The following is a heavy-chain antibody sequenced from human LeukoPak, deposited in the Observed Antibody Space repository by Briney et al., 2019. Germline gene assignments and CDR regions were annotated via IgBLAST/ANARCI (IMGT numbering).Heavy chain of an antibody. V-gene: IGHV3-48*04. Sequence: PGGSLRLSCAASGFTFSSYSMNWVRQAPGKGLEWVSYISSSSSTIYYADSVKGRFTISRDNAKNSLYLQMNSLRAEDTAVYYCASHRGVLRYFDWLRFDYWGQGTLVTVSS. D-gene: IGHD3-9*01. CDR3: ASHRGVLRYFDWLRFDY. J-gene: IGHJ4*02. CDR1: GFTFSSYS. CDR2: ISSSSSTI.